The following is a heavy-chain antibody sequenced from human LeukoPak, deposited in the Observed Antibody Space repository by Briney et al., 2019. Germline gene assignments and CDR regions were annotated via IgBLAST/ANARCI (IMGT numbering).Heavy chain of an antibody. J-gene: IGHJ4*02. CDR1: GGSISSYY. D-gene: IGHD2-2*01. V-gene: IGHV4-59*01. Sequence: PSETLSLTCTVSGGSISSYYWSWIRQPPGKGLEWIGYIYYSGSTNYNPSLKSRVTISVDTSKNQFSLKLSSVTAADTAVYYCASVPIPGYCSSTSCFDYWGQGTLVTVSS. CDR2: IYYSGST. CDR3: ASVPIPGYCSSTSCFDY.